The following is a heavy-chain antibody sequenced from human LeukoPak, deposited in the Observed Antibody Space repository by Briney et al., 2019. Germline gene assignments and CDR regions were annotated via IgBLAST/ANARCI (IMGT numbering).Heavy chain of an antibody. CDR1: GGSFSGYY. D-gene: IGHD2-15*01. CDR2: INHSGST. CDR3: ARGAARYCSGGSCRNWFDP. V-gene: IGHV4-34*01. Sequence: SETLSLTCAVYGGSFSGYYWSWIRQPPVKGLEWIGEINHSGSTNYNPSLKSRVTISVDTSKNQFSLKLSSVTAADTAVYYCARGAARYCSGGSCRNWFDPWGQGTLVTVSS. J-gene: IGHJ5*02.